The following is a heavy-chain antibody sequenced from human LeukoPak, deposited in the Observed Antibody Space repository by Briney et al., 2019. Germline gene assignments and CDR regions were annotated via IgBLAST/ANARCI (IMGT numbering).Heavy chain of an antibody. V-gene: IGHV4-34*01. CDR2: INHSGST. CDR1: GGSFSGYY. CDR3: ARGRISGYYYDSSGYVRYYLDY. J-gene: IGHJ4*02. D-gene: IGHD3-22*01. Sequence: SETLSLTCAVYGGSFSGYYWSWIRQPPGKGLEWIGEINHSGSTNYNPSLKSRVTISVDTSKNQFSLKLSSVTAADTAVYYCARGRISGYYYDSSGYVRYYLDYWGQGTLVTVSS.